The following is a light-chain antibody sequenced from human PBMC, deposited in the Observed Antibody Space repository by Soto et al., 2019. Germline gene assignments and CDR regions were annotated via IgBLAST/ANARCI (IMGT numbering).Light chain of an antibody. CDR3: QHYNSYSEA. J-gene: IGKJ1*01. CDR1: QSILKY. V-gene: IGKV1-5*01. CDR2: DAS. Sequence: DIQMTQSPSSVSASFGDRITITCRASQSILKYLNWYQQKPGKAPKLLIYDASSLESGVPSRFSGSGSGTEFTLTISSLQPDDFATYYCQHYNSYSEAFGQGTKVDIK.